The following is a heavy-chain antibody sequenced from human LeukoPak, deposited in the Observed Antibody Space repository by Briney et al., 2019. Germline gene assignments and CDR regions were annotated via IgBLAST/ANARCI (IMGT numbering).Heavy chain of an antibody. Sequence: GGSLRLSCAASEFTFTTYGMHWVRQAPGKGLEWVAFIYYDGSNIYYADYVKGRFTISRDISKNTLYLQMDSLRAEDTAIYYCARDWKTNSFDYWGQGTLVTVSS. CDR2: IYYDGSNI. V-gene: IGHV3-33*01. CDR3: ARDWKTNSFDY. J-gene: IGHJ4*02. D-gene: IGHD1-1*01. CDR1: EFTFTTYG.